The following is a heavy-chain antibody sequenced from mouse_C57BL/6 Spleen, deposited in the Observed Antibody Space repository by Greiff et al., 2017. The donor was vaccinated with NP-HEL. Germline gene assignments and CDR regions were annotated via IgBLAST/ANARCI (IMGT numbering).Heavy chain of an antibody. V-gene: IGHV1-81*01. CDR1: GYTFTSYG. CDR3: ARSPGGYGSSYRYYSMDY. D-gene: IGHD1-1*01. CDR2: IYPRSGNT. J-gene: IGHJ4*01. Sequence: VQLQQSGAELARPGASVKLSCKASGYTFTSYGISWVKQRTGQGLAWIGEIYPRSGNTYYNEKFKGNATLTADKSSSTAYMVLRSLTSEDAAVYFWARSPGGYGSSYRYYSMDYWGQGTSVTVSS.